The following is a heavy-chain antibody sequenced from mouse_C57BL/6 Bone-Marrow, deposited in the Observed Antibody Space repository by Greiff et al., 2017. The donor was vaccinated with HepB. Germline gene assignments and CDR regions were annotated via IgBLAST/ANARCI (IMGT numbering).Heavy chain of an antibody. CDR1: GYSITSDY. CDR3: ARLQLLYGSSWGLDY. D-gene: IGHD1-1*01. V-gene: IGHV3-8*01. Sequence: EVHLVESGPGLAKPSQTLSLTCSVTGYSITSDYWNWIRKFPGNKLEYMGYISYSGSTYYNPSLKSRISITRDTSKNQYYLQLNSVTTEDTATYYCARLQLLYGSSWGLDYWGQGTTLTVSS. J-gene: IGHJ2*01. CDR2: ISYSGST.